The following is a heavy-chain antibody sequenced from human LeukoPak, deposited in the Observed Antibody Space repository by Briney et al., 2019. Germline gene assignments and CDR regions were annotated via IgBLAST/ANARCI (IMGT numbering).Heavy chain of an antibody. CDR1: GGSISHHY. J-gene: IGHJ5*02. CDR2: IYYSGTT. V-gene: IGHV4-59*11. CDR3: ARDSTYDFWSGYSWFDP. Sequence: SETLSLTCSVSGGSISHHYWSWIRQPPGKGLEWIGFIYYSGTTNYSPSLKSRVTISVDTSNNQFSLKLSSVTAADTAVYYCARDSTYDFWSGYSWFDPWGQGTLVTVSS. D-gene: IGHD3-3*01.